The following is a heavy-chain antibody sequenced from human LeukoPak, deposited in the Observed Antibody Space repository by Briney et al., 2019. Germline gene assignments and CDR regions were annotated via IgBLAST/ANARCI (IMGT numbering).Heavy chain of an antibody. Sequence: PGGSLRLSCAGSGFTFSNYAMSWVRQAPGKGLEWVSAISGNGVSTYYTDSVKGRLTISRDNSKNTLLLQMDSLRAEDTAVYYCAKVRFYFDYWGQGALVTVSS. J-gene: IGHJ4*02. CDR2: ISGNGVST. CDR1: GFTFSNYA. CDR3: AKVRFYFDY. V-gene: IGHV3-23*01.